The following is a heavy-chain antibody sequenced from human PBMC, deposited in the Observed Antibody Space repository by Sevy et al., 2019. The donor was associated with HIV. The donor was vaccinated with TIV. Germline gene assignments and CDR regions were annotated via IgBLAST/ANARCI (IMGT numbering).Heavy chain of an antibody. D-gene: IGHD4-4*01. CDR3: TTSLREYSSVDY. Sequence: GGSLRLSCAASGFTFSNAWLTWVRQAPGKGLECLGLIKSKSYGGTTDYAAPMKDRFTISRDDSKNTLYLQMNSLKTEDTAVYYCTTSLREYSSVDYWGQGTLVTVSS. CDR1: GFTFSNAW. V-gene: IGHV3-15*01. CDR2: IKSKSYGGTT. J-gene: IGHJ4*02.